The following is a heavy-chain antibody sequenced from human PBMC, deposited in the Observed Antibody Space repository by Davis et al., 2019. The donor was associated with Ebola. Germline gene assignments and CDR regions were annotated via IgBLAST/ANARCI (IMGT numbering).Heavy chain of an antibody. D-gene: IGHD6-6*01. Sequence: SVKVSCKVSGGTFSNYVFNWVRQAPGQGLEWMGGNVPILGITNYAQKFQGRVTINADESTSTAYMGLSSLRSEDTAVYYCARGRSIAALGAMSWGQGTLVTVSS. J-gene: IGHJ4*02. V-gene: IGHV1-69*10. CDR2: NVPILGIT. CDR1: GGTFSNYV. CDR3: ARGRSIAALGAMS.